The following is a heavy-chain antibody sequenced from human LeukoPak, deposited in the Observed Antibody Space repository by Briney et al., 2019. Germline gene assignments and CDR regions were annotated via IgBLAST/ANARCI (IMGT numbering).Heavy chain of an antibody. Sequence: SGTLSLTCTVSGGSISSYYWSWIRQPPGKGLEWIWLIYTSGSTNYNPSLKSRVTMSVDTSKTQFSLRLSSVTAADTAVYYCARVSRGMDVWGEGTTVTVSS. CDR1: GGSISSYY. CDR2: IYTSGST. J-gene: IGHJ6*04. CDR3: ARVSRGMDV. V-gene: IGHV4-4*07.